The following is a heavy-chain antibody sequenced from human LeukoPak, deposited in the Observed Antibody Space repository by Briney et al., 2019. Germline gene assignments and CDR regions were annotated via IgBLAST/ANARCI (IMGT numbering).Heavy chain of an antibody. CDR3: ARGGSSSWPYYYYYYYMDV. V-gene: IGHV4-34*01. J-gene: IGHJ6*03. Sequence: TSETLSLTCAVYGGSFSGYYWSWIRQPPGKGLEWIGEINHSGSTNYNPSLKSRVTISVDTSKNQFSLKLSSVTAADTAVYYCARGGSSSWPYYYYYYYMDVWGKGTTVTVSS. D-gene: IGHD6-13*01. CDR2: INHSGST. CDR1: GGSFSGYY.